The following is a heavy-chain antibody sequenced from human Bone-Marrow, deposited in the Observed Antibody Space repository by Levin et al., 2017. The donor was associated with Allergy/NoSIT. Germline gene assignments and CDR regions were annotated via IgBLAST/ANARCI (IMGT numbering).Heavy chain of an antibody. J-gene: IGHJ4*02. CDR1: GGSFSGYY. D-gene: IGHD3-3*01. V-gene: IGHV4-34*01. CDR3: ARRDSWSGYYNY. Sequence: SETLSLTCAVYGGSFSGYYWSWIRQPPGKGLEWIGEINYSGSTNYNPSLKSRVTISLGTSKKQFSLKLSSVTAADTAVYYCARRDSWSGYYNYWGQGTLVTVSS. CDR2: INYSGST.